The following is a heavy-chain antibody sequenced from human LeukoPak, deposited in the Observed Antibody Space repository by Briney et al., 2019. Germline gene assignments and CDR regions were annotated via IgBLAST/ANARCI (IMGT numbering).Heavy chain of an antibody. CDR1: GYTLTELS. J-gene: IGHJ4*02. Sequence: ASVKVSCKVSGYTLTELSMHWVRQAPGKGLEWMGGFDPEDGETIYAQKFQGRVTMTEDTSTDTAYMELSSLRSEDTAVYYCATAPFYDTVTGNLRDYWGQGTLVTVSS. CDR2: FDPEDGET. D-gene: IGHD3-9*01. CDR3: ATAPFYDTVTGNLRDY. V-gene: IGHV1-24*01.